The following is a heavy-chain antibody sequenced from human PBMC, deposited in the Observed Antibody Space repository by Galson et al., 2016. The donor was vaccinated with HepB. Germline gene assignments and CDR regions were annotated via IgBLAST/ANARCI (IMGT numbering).Heavy chain of an antibody. D-gene: IGHD5-24*01. J-gene: IGHJ1*01. V-gene: IGHV3-11*04. CDR2: ISPDGRSDI. CDR3: ARATGAIRWNFQL. CDR1: GFAFGDHY. Sequence: SLRLSCAASGFAFGDHYMGWFRQAPGKGLEWISYISPDGRSDIHYTDSMKGRLTVSRDNARKSLYLEMNSLRVDDTAIYYCARATGAIRWNFQLWGQGTRVIVSS.